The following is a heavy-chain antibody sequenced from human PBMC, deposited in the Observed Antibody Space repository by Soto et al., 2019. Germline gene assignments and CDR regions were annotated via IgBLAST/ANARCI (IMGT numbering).Heavy chain of an antibody. D-gene: IGHD2-15*01. CDR1: GYSFTTYW. Sequence: EVQLAQSGAEVKKPGESLRISCKGSGYSFTTYWISWVRQMPGKGLEWMGRIDPTDSDTYYSPSFQGHVTFSADKSISTVYLQWSSLKASDTAMYYWATHDAQVDRRCFAPWCQGTLVSVSS. V-gene: IGHV5-10-1*03. CDR2: IDPTDSDT. J-gene: IGHJ5*02. CDR3: ATHDAQVDRRCFAP.